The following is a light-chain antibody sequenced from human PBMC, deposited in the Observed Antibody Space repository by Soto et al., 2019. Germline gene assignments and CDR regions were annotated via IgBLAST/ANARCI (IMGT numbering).Light chain of an antibody. CDR1: QRITT. Sequence: EIVMTQSPATLSLSPGVRATLSCRSSQRITTVAWYQQKPGQAPRLLIYGLSIRAPGVPARFSVSGSGTEFTLTISSLQSEDFAVYFCQQYYDWPTFGQGTKVDI. J-gene: IGKJ1*01. V-gene: IGKV3-15*01. CDR3: QQYYDWPT. CDR2: GLS.